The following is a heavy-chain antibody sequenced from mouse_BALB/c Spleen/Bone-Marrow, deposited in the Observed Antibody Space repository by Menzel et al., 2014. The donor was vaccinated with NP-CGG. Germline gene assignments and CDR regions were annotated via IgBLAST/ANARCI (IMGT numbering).Heavy chain of an antibody. CDR1: GFNIKDTY. CDR3: ASLDDYIY. D-gene: IGHD2-4*01. CDR2: IDPANGNT. J-gene: IGHJ3*01. V-gene: IGHV14-3*02. Sequence: VQLQQSGAELVKPGASVKLSCTASGFNIKDTYMHWVKQRPEQGLEWIGRIDPANGNTKYDPKFQGKATITADTSSNTAYLQLSSLTCEDTAVYYCASLDDYIYWGQGTLVTVSA.